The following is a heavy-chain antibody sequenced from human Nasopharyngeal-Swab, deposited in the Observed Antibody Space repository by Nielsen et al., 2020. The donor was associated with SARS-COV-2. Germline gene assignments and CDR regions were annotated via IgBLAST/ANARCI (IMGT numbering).Heavy chain of an antibody. J-gene: IGHJ4*02. Sequence: GESLKISCAASGFNVSRFGMHWVRQAPGKGLEWVAVISYDGSNTYYADSVKGRFTISRDNSKNTLYLQMNSLRAEDTAVYYCAHAAGYNYPAGDWGQGTLVTVPS. CDR3: AHAAGYNYPAGD. D-gene: IGHD5-24*01. V-gene: IGHV3-30*03. CDR2: ISYDGSNT. CDR1: GFNVSRFG.